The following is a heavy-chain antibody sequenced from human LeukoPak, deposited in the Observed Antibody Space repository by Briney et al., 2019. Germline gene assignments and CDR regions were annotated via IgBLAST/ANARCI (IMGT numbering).Heavy chain of an antibody. Sequence: GRSLRLSCGASGFTFKHYGMHWVRQAPGKGLEWVAVIWYDGSNTFYADSVKGRFTISRDNSNNTLYLQVNSLRAEDTAVYYCARDLYGGNPASWVDLWGQGTLVTVSS. CDR2: IWYDGSNT. CDR1: GFTFKHYG. D-gene: IGHD4-23*01. V-gene: IGHV3-33*01. J-gene: IGHJ5*02. CDR3: ARDLYGGNPASWVDL.